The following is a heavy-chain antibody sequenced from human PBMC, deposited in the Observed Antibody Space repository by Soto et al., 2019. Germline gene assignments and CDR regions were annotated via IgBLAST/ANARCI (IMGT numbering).Heavy chain of an antibody. Sequence: GGSLRLSCAASGFTFSSYDMHWVRQATGKGLEWVSAIGTAGDTYYPGSVKGRFTISRENAKNSLYLQMNSLRAGDTAVYYCARQSYSSGWYDYYYCYGMDVWGQGTTVTVSS. CDR1: GFTFSSYD. J-gene: IGHJ6*02. D-gene: IGHD6-19*01. CDR3: ARQSYSSGWYDYYYCYGMDV. V-gene: IGHV3-13*01. CDR2: IGTAGDT.